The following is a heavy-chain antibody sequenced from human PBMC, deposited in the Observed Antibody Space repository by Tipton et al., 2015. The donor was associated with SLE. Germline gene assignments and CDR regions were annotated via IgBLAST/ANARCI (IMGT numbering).Heavy chain of an antibody. CDR1: GFTFSSYG. D-gene: IGHD4-17*01. Sequence: SLRLSCAASGFTFSSYGMHWVRQAPGKGLEWVAFIRYDGSNKYYADSVKGRFTISRDNSKNTLYLQMNSLRGEDTAIYYCAQDYGDDETEYFQYWGQGTLVTVSS. CDR2: IRYDGSNK. V-gene: IGHV3-30*02. J-gene: IGHJ1*01. CDR3: AQDYGDDETEYFQY.